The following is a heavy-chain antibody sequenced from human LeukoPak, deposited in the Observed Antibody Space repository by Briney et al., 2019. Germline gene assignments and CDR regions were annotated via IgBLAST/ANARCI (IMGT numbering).Heavy chain of an antibody. CDR1: GFTFSSYG. CDR2: IYSGGST. V-gene: IGHV3-66*01. D-gene: IGHD3-22*01. Sequence: GGSLRLSCAASGFTFSSYGMSWVRQAPGKGLEWVSVIYSGGSTYYADSVKGRFTISRDNSKNTLYLQMNSLRAEDTAVYYCARDLRTTDSSGYYDYWGQGTLVTVSS. J-gene: IGHJ4*02. CDR3: ARDLRTTDSSGYYDY.